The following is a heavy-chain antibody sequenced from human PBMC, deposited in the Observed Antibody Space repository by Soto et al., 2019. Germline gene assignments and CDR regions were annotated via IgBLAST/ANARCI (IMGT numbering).Heavy chain of an antibody. V-gene: IGHV6-1*01. CDR3: ASSVSAVMVHTAFFDY. Sequence: PSQTLSLTCAISGDSVSSNSAAWNWIRQSPSRGLEWLGRTYYRSKWYNDYAVSVKSRITINPDTSKNQFSLQLNSVTPEDTAVYYCASSVSAVMVHTAFFDYWGQGTLVIGSS. D-gene: IGHD2-2*01. CDR1: GDSVSSNSAA. CDR2: TYYRSKWYN. J-gene: IGHJ4*02.